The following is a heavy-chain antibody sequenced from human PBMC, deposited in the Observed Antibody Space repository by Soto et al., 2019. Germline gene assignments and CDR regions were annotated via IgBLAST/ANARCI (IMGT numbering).Heavy chain of an antibody. CDR3: ARSYCTSDNCHWGYWLHP. J-gene: IGHJ5*02. V-gene: IGHV2-70*04. Sequence: SGPTLLNPTQTLTMTCTVSGFSLTTPDVRVSWLRQPPGKALEWLARIDWNDGKFYNTFLKTRLTISKDTSKNQVVLTMTNMDHADTGTYLCARSYCTSDNCHWGYWLHPWGPGTLVTVSS. CDR2: IDWNDGK. D-gene: IGHD2-8*02. CDR1: GFSLTTPDVR.